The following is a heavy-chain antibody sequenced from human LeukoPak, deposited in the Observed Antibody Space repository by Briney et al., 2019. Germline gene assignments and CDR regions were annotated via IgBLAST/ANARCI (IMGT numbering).Heavy chain of an antibody. Sequence: SETLSLTCTVSGASINSTGYYWGWIRQPPGKGLEWIGSIYYSGSTYYNPSLKSRVTISVDTSKNHFSLKLSSVAAADTAVYYSAKLWNIVDVWGQGTLVTVSS. CDR3: AKLWNIVDV. D-gene: IGHD5-12*01. CDR1: GASINSTGYY. J-gene: IGHJ4*02. CDR2: IYYSGST. V-gene: IGHV4-39*01.